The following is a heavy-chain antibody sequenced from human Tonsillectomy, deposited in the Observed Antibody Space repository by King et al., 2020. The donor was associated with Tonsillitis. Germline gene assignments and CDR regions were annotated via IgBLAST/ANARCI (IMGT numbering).Heavy chain of an antibody. J-gene: IGHJ4*02. CDR3: ATTVTTGLYFDF. D-gene: IGHD4-17*01. CDR2: IYYNGGT. V-gene: IGHV4-30-4*01. Sequence: VQLQESGPGLVKPSQTLSLTCAVSGGSISSGDYYWSWIRQPPGKGLEWIGYIYYNGGTYYSPSLNSRVTISVDTSKNQFSLELNSVTAADPAVYYCATTVTTGLYFDFWGQGTLVTISS. CDR1: GGSISSGDYY.